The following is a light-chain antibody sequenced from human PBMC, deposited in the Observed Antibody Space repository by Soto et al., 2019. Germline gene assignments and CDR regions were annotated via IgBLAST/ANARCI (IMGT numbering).Light chain of an antibody. CDR1: QSVGTD. Sequence: EIVMTQSPATLSVSPGERATLSCRASQSVGTDLAWYQQKPGQGPRLLIYGASTRFSGVPARFSGSGSGTDFTLTIDSLQSEDFAIYYCQQYNNWLAWTFGQGTKVEIK. V-gene: IGKV3-15*01. CDR3: QQYNNWLAWT. CDR2: GAS. J-gene: IGKJ1*01.